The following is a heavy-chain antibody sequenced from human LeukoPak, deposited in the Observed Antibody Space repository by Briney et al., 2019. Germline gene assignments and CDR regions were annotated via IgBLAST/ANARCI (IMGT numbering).Heavy chain of an antibody. J-gene: IGHJ4*02. Sequence: PGGSLRLSCAASGFTFSSYWMSWVRQAPGKGLEWVANIKQDGSEKYYVDSVKGRFTISRDNAKNSLYLQMNSLRAEDTAVYYCARGPYSSSWAFDSWGQGTLLTVSS. V-gene: IGHV3-7*01. CDR2: IKQDGSEK. CDR3: ARGPYSSSWAFDS. D-gene: IGHD6-13*01. CDR1: GFTFSSYW.